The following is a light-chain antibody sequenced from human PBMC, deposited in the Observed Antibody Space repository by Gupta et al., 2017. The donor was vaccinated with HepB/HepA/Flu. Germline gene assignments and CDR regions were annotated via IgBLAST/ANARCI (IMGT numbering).Light chain of an antibody. CDR1: QSVKSN. Sequence: EILMTPSPATLSVSPGERATLPCRASQSVKSNLAWYQQKPGQAPRLLLYVASTRATGIPDRFSCSGSGTEFTLTLRSLQSEDFAVYVCQHYQHMPSANTFGQGTKVEIK. V-gene: IGKV3-15*01. J-gene: IGKJ1*01. CDR2: VAS. CDR3: QHYQHMPSANT.